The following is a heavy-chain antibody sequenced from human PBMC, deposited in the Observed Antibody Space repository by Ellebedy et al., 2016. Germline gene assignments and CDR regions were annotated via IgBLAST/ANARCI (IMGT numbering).Heavy chain of an antibody. Sequence: GESLKISCAASGFSFSYHYMDWVRQAPGKGLEWVGRADSYSTEYAASVRGRFTISRDDSKNTLYLQMNGLKTEDTALYYCSTHCSTTTCHGYWGQGTLVTVSS. J-gene: IGHJ4*02. CDR3: STHCSTTTCHGY. CDR2: ADSYST. CDR1: GFSFSYHY. D-gene: IGHD2-2*01. V-gene: IGHV3-72*01.